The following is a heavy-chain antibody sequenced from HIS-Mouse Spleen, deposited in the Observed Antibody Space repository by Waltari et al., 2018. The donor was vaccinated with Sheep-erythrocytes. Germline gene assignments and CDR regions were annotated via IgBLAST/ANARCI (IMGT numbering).Heavy chain of an antibody. CDR1: GFSFDDYA. J-gene: IGHJ3*02. D-gene: IGHD6-6*01. CDR3: ARDSSSSNAFDI. Sequence: EVQLVESGGGLVQPGRSLRLSCAASGFSFDDYAMHWVRQAPGKGLEWVSGISWNSGSIGYADSVKGRFTISRDNAKNSLYLQMNSLIAEDTALYYCARDSSSSNAFDIWGQGT. V-gene: IGHV3-9*01. CDR2: ISWNSGSI.